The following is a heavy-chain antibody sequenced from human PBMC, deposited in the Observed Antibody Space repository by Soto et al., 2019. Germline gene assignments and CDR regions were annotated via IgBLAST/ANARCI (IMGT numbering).Heavy chain of an antibody. J-gene: IGHJ5*02. CDR3: ATSLWFGTQVEL. CDR2: ISRSGTT. V-gene: IGHV4-34*01. CDR1: GGYFNDNY. D-gene: IGHD3-10*01. Sequence: QVQLQQWGAGLLKPSETLSLSCAVYGGYFNDNYYTWFRQPPGKGLEWIGEISRSGTTKYIPSLKSRASISFGTSKTQVSLKVTSVTAADTAVYYFATSLWFGTQVELWGQGALVTVSS.